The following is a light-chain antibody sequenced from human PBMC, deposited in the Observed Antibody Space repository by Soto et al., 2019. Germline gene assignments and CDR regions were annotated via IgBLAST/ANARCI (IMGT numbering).Light chain of an antibody. Sequence: QSALTQPRSVSGSPGQSLTISCTGTSSDVGGYNYVSWYQQYPGKVPKLMIYDVTKRPSGVPDRFSGSKSGNTASLTLSGLQAEDEADYYCCSHAGSSTYVSGTGTKLTVL. J-gene: IGLJ1*01. CDR1: SSDVGGYNY. CDR3: CSHAGSSTYV. CDR2: DVT. V-gene: IGLV2-11*01.